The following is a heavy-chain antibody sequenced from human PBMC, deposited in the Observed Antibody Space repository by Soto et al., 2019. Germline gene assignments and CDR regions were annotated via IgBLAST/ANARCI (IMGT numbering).Heavy chain of an antibody. D-gene: IGHD2-15*01. V-gene: IGHV3-53*01. CDR2: IWSAGLT. CDR3: ARELPPDL. Sequence: GSLRLSCAASGFTVSSKYMNWVRQAPGKGLEWVSIIWSAGLTYYADSVRGRFTISRDISKNILFLQMNNLRAEDSAIYYCARELPPDLWGQGTLVTVSS. CDR1: GFTVSSKY. J-gene: IGHJ5*02.